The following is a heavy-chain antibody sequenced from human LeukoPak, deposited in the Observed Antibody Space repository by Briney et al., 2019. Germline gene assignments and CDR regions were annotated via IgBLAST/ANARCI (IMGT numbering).Heavy chain of an antibody. J-gene: IGHJ6*02. V-gene: IGHV1-8*02. CDR3: ARLPYYYDSSGYFSYYYGMDV. Sequence: ASVKVSCKASGYTFTGYYMHWVRQAPGQGLEWMGWMNPNSGNTGYAQKFQGRVTMTRNTSISTAYMELSSLRSEDTAVYYCARLPYYYDSSGYFSYYYGMDVWGQGTTVTVSS. CDR1: GYTFTGYY. D-gene: IGHD3-22*01. CDR2: MNPNSGNT.